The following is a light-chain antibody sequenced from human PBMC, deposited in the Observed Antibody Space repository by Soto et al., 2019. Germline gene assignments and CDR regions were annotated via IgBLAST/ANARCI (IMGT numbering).Light chain of an antibody. V-gene: IGLV2-14*01. J-gene: IGLJ2*01. CDR1: TSDVGDYKF. CDR3: ISYASTNTLVV. Sequence: QSALTQPASVSGSPGQSITISCTGTTSDVGDYKFVSWYQHHPGKVPKLMIYEVSNRPSGVSSRFSGSKSGNTASLTISGLQALDEAEYYRISYASTNTLVVFGGGTKPTVL. CDR2: EVS.